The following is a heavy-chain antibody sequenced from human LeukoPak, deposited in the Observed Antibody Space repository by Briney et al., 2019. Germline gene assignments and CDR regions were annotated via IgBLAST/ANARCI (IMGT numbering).Heavy chain of an antibody. CDR1: GGSISSSNW. D-gene: IGHD3-22*01. J-gene: IGHJ4*02. Sequence: SETLSLTCAVSGGSISSSNWWSWVRQPPGKGLEWIGEIYHSGSTNYNPSPKSRVTISVDTSKNQFSLKLSSVTAADTAVYYCARRMIVVGPGFDYWGQGTLVTVSS. V-gene: IGHV4-4*02. CDR3: ARRMIVVGPGFDY. CDR2: IYHSGST.